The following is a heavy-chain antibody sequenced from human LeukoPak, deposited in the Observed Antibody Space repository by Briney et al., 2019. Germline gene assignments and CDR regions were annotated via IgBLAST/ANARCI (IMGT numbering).Heavy chain of an antibody. CDR1: GGSFSGYY. V-gene: IGHV4-34*01. CDR3: ARSAGYSSGWMNY. CDR2: IYHGGST. J-gene: IGHJ4*02. D-gene: IGHD6-19*01. Sequence: SETLSLTCAVYGGSFSGYYWSWIRQPPGKGLEWIGEIYHGGSTNYNPSLKSRVTISVDKSKNQFSLRLNSVTAADTAVYYCARSAGYSSGWMNYWGQGTLVTVSS.